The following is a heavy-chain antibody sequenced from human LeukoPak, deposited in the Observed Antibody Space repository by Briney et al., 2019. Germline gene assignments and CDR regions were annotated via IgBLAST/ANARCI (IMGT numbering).Heavy chain of an antibody. CDR3: ARPLGYCSGGSCSWP. J-gene: IGHJ5*02. CDR1: GGSISSYY. CDR2: IYYSGST. V-gene: IGHV4-59*12. D-gene: IGHD2-15*01. Sequence: SETLSLTCTVSGGSISSYYWSWIRQPPGKGLEWIGYIYYSGSTNYNPSLKSRVTISVDTSKNQFSLKLSSVTAADTAVYYCARPLGYCSGGSCSWPWGQGTLVTVSS.